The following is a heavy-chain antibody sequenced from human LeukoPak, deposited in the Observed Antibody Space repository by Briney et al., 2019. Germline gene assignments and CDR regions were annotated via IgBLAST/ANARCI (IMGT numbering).Heavy chain of an antibody. V-gene: IGHV4-39*01. J-gene: IGHJ4*02. CDR3: ARRNSSGWYDYFDY. CDR1: GGSISSSSYY. CDR2: IYYSGSN. D-gene: IGHD6-19*01. Sequence: SETLSLTCTVSGGSISSSSYYWGWIRQPPGKGLEWIGSIYYSGSNYYNPSLNSRVTISVDTSKNQFSLKLSSVTAADTAVYYCARRNSSGWYDYFDYWGQGTLVTVSS.